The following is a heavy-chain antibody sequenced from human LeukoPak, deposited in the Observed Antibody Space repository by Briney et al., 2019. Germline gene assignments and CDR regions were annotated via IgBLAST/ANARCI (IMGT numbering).Heavy chain of an antibody. D-gene: IGHD4-17*01. CDR2: ISSSSSTV. J-gene: IGHJ4*02. V-gene: IGHV3-48*01. CDR3: ARGSYGDYYFDY. CDR1: GFTFTTYS. Sequence: GGSLRLSCAASGFTFTTYSINWVRQAPGKGLEWVSYISSSSSTVYYADSVKGRFTISRDNAKSSLYLQMNSLTAEDSAVYYCARGSYGDYYFDYWGQGTLVTVSS.